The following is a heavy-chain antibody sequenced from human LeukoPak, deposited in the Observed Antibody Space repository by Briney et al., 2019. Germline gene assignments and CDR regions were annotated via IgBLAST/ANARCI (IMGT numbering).Heavy chain of an antibody. D-gene: IGHD5-18*01. CDR2: INPSGGST. CDR1: GYTFTSYY. Sequence: ASVKVSCKASGYTFTSYYMHWVRQAPGQGLEWMGIINPSGGSTSYAQKFQGRVTMTRDTSTSTVYMELSRLRSDDTAVYYCARIGGSGYTSGTFDYWGQGTLVTVSS. V-gene: IGHV1-46*01. J-gene: IGHJ4*02. CDR3: ARIGGSGYTSGTFDY.